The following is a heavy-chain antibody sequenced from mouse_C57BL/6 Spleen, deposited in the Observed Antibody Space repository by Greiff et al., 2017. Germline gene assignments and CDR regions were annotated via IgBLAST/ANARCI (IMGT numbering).Heavy chain of an antibody. CDR1: GYTFTDYN. CDR2: INPNNGGT. D-gene: IGHD1-1*01. CDR3: ANYYGSSSYAMDY. V-gene: IGHV1-22*01. Sequence: VQLQQSGPELVKPGASVKMSCKASGYTFTDYNMHWVKQSHGKSLEWIGYINPNNGGTSYNQKFKGKATLTVNKSSSTAYMELRSLTSEDSAVYYCANYYGSSSYAMDYWGQGTSVTVSS. J-gene: IGHJ4*01.